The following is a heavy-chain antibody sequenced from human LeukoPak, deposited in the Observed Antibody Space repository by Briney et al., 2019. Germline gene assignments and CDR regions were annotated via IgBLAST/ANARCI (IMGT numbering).Heavy chain of an antibody. V-gene: IGHV3-30-3*01. CDR3: ARVPWELLGYFDY. Sequence: GGSLRLSCAASGFTFSSYAMSWVRQAPGKGLEWVAVISYDGSNKYYADSVKGRFTISRDNSKNTLYLQMNSLRAEDTAVYYCARVPWELLGYFDYWGQGTLVTVSS. CDR1: GFTFSSYA. CDR2: ISYDGSNK. J-gene: IGHJ4*02. D-gene: IGHD1-26*01.